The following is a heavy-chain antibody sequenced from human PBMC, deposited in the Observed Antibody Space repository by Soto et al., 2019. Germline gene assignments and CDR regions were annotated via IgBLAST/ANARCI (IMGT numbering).Heavy chain of an antibody. V-gene: IGHV1-69*13. CDR3: ARSQRGYSYGYYYYGMDV. CDR1: GGTFSSYA. CDR2: IIPIFGTA. Sequence: SVKVSCKASGGTFSSYAISWVRQAPGQGLEWMGGIIPIFGTANYAQKFQGRVTITADESTSTAYMELSSLRSEDTAVYYCARSQRGYSYGYYYYGMDVWGQGTTVTVSS. J-gene: IGHJ6*02. D-gene: IGHD5-18*01.